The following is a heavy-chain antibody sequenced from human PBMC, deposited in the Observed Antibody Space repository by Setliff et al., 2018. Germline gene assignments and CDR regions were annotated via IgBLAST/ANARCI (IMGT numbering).Heavy chain of an antibody. Sequence: SETLSLTCTVSGGFISSYYWSWIRQPPGKGLEWIGYIYYSGSTNYNPSLKSRVTISVDTSKNQFSLKLSSVTAADTAVYYCAAAPAGSDVFDMWGQGTMVTVSS. CDR2: IYYSGST. D-gene: IGHD6-13*01. J-gene: IGHJ3*02. CDR3: AAAPAGSDVFDM. CDR1: GGFISSYY. V-gene: IGHV4-59*01.